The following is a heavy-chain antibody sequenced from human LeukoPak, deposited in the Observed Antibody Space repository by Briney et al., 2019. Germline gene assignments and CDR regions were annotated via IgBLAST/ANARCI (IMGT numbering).Heavy chain of an antibody. V-gene: IGHV3-9*01. CDR1: GFTFDDYA. CDR3: AKDIRRYSSSWYYSAFDP. Sequence: GRSLRLSCAASGFTFDDYAMHWVRQAPGKGLEWVSGISWNSGSIVYADSVKGRFTISRDNAKNSLYVQMNSLRAEDTALYHCAKDIRRYSSSWYYSAFDPWGQGTLVTVSS. D-gene: IGHD6-13*01. J-gene: IGHJ5*02. CDR2: ISWNSGSI.